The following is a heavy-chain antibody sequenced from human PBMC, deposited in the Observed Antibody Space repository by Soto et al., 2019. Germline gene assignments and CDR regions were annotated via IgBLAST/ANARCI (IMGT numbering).Heavy chain of an antibody. J-gene: IGHJ4*02. CDR2: IYWDDDK. Sequence: QITLKESGPTLVKPTQTLTLTCTFSGFSLTTSGVGVGWIRQPPGKALEWLALIYWDDDKRYSPSLKSRLTVTKHPSKSEVVLTMTNIVPVDTATYYCGHIRDCFSAPCPFDYWGPGPLVTVSS. D-gene: IGHD1-26*01. V-gene: IGHV2-5*02. CDR3: GHIRDCFSAPCPFDY. CDR1: GFSLTTSGVG.